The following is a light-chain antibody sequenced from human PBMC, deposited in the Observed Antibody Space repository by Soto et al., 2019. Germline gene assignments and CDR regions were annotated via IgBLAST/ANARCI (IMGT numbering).Light chain of an antibody. Sequence: DIVMTQSPDSLAVSLGERATIKCQSSQSVLYSSNNKNYLCWYQQKPGQPPKLLIYWASTRESGVPDRFSGSGSGTDFTLTISRLQAEDVALYYCQQYYTTPLTFGGGTKVEIK. J-gene: IGKJ4*01. CDR3: QQYYTTPLT. CDR2: WAS. V-gene: IGKV4-1*01. CDR1: QSVLYSSNNKNY.